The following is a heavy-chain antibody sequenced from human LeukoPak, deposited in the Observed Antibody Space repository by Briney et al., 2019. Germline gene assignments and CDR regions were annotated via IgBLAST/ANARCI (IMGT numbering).Heavy chain of an antibody. J-gene: IGHJ3*02. Sequence: GGSLRLSCAASRFTVSRNYVTWVRQAPGKGLEWVSNIYSSGSTYYADSVKGRFTISRDNSRNTVFLQMNNLRAEDTAVYYCASPSGSYFWDAFDIWGQGTMVTVSS. CDR2: IYSSGST. CDR1: RFTVSRNY. CDR3: ASPSGSYFWDAFDI. V-gene: IGHV3-66*01. D-gene: IGHD1-26*01.